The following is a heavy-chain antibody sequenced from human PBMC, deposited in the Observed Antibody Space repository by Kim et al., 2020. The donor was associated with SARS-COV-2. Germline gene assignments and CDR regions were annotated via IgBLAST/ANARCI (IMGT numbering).Heavy chain of an antibody. D-gene: IGHD3-10*01. Sequence: GGSLRLSCAASGFTFSSYAMSWVRQAPGKGLEWVSAISGSGCSTYYAYSVKGRFTISRDNSKNTRYLQMNSLRAEDTAVYYCAKDHVLLRFGELSGMDVWGQGTTVGVSS. J-gene: IGHJ6*02. CDR2: ISGSGCST. V-gene: IGHV3-23*01. CDR3: AKDHVLLRFGELSGMDV. CDR1: GFTFSSYA.